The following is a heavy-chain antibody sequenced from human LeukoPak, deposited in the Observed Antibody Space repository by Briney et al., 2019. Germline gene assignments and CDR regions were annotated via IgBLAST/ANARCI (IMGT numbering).Heavy chain of an antibody. CDR1: GGSISSYY. CDR3: AREVRYCSSTSCFLYYMDV. CDR2: IYYSGST. D-gene: IGHD2-2*01. Sequence: NSSETLSLTCTVSGGSISSYYWSWIRQPPGKGLEWIGYIYYSGSTNYNPSLKSRVTISVDTSKNQFSLKLSSVTAADTAVYYCAREVRYCSSTSCFLYYMDVWGKGTTVTVSS. V-gene: IGHV4-59*01. J-gene: IGHJ6*03.